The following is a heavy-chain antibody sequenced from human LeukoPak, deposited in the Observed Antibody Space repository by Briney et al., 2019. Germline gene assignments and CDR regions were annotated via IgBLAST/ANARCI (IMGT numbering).Heavy chain of an antibody. CDR3: ARGQYYGSETYWHTKWFDP. J-gene: IGHJ5*02. CDR1: GYTFTSYG. Sequence: ASVKVSCKASGYTFTSYGISWVRQAPGQGLEWMGGIIPMFGSATYSEKFQGRVTITTDESTSTGYMEMSRLTSEDTAVYYCARGQYYGSETYWHTKWFDPWGQGTPVTVSS. V-gene: IGHV1-69*05. D-gene: IGHD3-10*01. CDR2: IIPMFGSA.